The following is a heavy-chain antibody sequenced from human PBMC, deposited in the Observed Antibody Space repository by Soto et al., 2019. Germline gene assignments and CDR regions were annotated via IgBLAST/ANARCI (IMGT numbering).Heavy chain of an antibody. CDR3: ARGSPPPLRDWFDP. Sequence: QVQLQESGPGLVKPSQTLSLTCTVSGGSISSGGYYWSWIRQHPGKGLEWIGYIYYSGSTYYNPSLKIRVTISVDTSKNQSSLKLSSVTAADTAVYYCARGSPPPLRDWFDPWGQGTLVTVSS. CDR1: GGSISSGGYY. CDR2: IYYSGST. J-gene: IGHJ5*02. D-gene: IGHD2-15*01. V-gene: IGHV4-31*03.